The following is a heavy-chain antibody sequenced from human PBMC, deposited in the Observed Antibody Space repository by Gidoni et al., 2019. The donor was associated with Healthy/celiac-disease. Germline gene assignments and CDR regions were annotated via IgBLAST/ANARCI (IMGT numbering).Heavy chain of an antibody. CDR2: INPNSGGT. CDR3: ARDLVGAPTASSLSLDVADYYYGMDV. CDR1: GYTFTGYY. Sequence: QVQLVQSGAEVKKPGASVKVSCKASGYTFTGYYMHWVRQAPGQGLEWMGWINPNSGGTNYAQKFQGRVTMTRDTSISTAYMELSRLRSDDTAVYYCARDLVGAPTASSLSLDVADYYYGMDVWGQGTTVTVSS. J-gene: IGHJ6*02. V-gene: IGHV1-2*02. D-gene: IGHD4-17*01.